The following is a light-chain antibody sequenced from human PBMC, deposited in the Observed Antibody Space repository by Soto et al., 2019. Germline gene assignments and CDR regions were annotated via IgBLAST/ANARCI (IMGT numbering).Light chain of an antibody. Sequence: QSALTQPPSASGSPWQSVTIPCTGTSSDVGAYNYVSWYQQHPGKAPKLVIYGVTERPSGVPDRFSGSKSGNTASLTVSGLQSEDEADYYCSSYAGSSTWVFGGGTKVTVL. CDR2: GVT. V-gene: IGLV2-8*01. CDR3: SSYAGSSTWV. CDR1: SSDVGAYNY. J-gene: IGLJ3*02.